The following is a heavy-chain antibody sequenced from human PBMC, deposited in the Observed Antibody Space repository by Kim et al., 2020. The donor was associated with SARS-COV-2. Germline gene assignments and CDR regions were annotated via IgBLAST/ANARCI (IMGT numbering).Heavy chain of an antibody. Sequence: SETLSLTCAVYGGSFSGYYWSWIRQPPGKGLEWIGEINHSGSTNYNPSLKSRVTISVDTSKNQFSLKLSSVTAADTAVYYCARGLGDLWFGDGGFDPWGQGTLVTVSA. D-gene: IGHD3-10*01. CDR2: INHSGST. CDR3: ARGLGDLWFGDGGFDP. CDR1: GGSFSGYY. J-gene: IGHJ5*02. V-gene: IGHV4-34*01.